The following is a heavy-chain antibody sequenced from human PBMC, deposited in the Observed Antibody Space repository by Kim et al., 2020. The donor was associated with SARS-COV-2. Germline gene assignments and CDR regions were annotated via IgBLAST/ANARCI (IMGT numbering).Heavy chain of an antibody. D-gene: IGHD5-12*01. CDR2: ILSDGTTT. Sequence: GGSLRLSCAASGLSLTGHWMHWVRHAPGKGLLWVSRILSDGTTTDYADSVKGRFTISRDHTKNTLYLQMSSLRAEDTAVYYCARENIVTTPGTFDILG. CDR3: ARENIVTTPGTFDI. J-gene: IGHJ3*02. CDR1: GLSLTGHW. V-gene: IGHV3-74*01.